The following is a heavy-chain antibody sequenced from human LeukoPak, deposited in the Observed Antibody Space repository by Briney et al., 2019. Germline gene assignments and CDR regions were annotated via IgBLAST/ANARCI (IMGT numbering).Heavy chain of an antibody. CDR3: ARHVVAVGFDY. J-gene: IGHJ4*02. CDR2: IRYDGSKK. D-gene: IGHD3-22*01. Sequence: GGSLRLSCAASGFTFSSYGMHWVRQAPGKGLEWVAFIRYDGSKKYYADSVKGRFTFSRDNSKNTLYLQMNSLRTEDTAVYYCARHVVAVGFDYWGQGTLVTVSS. V-gene: IGHV3-30*02. CDR1: GFTFSSYG.